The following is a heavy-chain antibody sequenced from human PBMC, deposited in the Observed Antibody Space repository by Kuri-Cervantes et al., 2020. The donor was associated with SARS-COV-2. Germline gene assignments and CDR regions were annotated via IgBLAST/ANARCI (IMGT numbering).Heavy chain of an antibody. V-gene: IGHV3-23*01. J-gene: IGHJ6*03. CDR1: GFTFSSYA. D-gene: IGHD2-15*01. CDR2: ITVSGADT. Sequence: GGSLRLSCAASGFTFSSYAMSWVRQTPGKGLEWVAGITVSGADTYYADSVRGRFTISRDNSKNMLYLQMNSLRAEDTAVYYCARGGLCSGGSCYHYSYYMDVWGKGTTVTVSS. CDR3: ARGGLCSGGSCYHYSYYMDV.